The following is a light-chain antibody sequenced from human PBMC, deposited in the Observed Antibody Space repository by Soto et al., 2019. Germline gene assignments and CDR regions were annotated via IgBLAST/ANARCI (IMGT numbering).Light chain of an antibody. CDR1: SGSVSTNYY. CDR3: VLYMGSGIWV. V-gene: IGLV8-61*01. J-gene: IGLJ3*02. Sequence: QTVVMQEASFSVSPGGTVTLTCGLSSGSVSTNYYPSWYQQTPGQSPRTLIYSTNTRSSGVPDRFSGSILGNKAALTITGAQADDESDYYCVLYMGSGIWVFGGGTQLTVL. CDR2: STN.